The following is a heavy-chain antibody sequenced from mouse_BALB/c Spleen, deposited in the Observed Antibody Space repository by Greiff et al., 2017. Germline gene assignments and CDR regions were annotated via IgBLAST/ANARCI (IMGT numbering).Heavy chain of an antibody. CDR2: IEPENGDT. CDR3: NTFDNYANDY. J-gene: IGHJ4*01. CDR1: GFNIKAYY. Sequence: VQLQQSGAELVWPGASVKFSCTASGFNIKAYYMHWVKQSPEQGLEWIGWIEPENGDTQYAPKFQGKATMTADTSSHTAYLPLNSLTSDDTAGYYCNTFDNYANDYWGQGTTVTVSS. V-gene: IGHV14-4*02.